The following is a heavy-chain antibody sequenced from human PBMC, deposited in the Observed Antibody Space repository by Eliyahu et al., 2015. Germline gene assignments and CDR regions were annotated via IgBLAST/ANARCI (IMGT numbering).Heavy chain of an antibody. CDR1: GYSFTSYW. Sequence: EVQLVQSGAEVKKPGESLRISCKGSGYSFTSYWITWVRQMPGKGLEWMGRIDVSDSYSNYSPSFQGHVTFSADKSTSTAYLQWSSLKASDTAIYYCARLNAYYFDYWGQGTLVTVSS. V-gene: IGHV5-10-1*03. J-gene: IGHJ4*02. CDR2: IDVSDSYS. CDR3: ARLNAYYFDY. D-gene: IGHD2-2*01.